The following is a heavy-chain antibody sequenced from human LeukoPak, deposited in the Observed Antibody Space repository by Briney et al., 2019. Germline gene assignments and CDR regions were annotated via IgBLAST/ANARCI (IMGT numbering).Heavy chain of an antibody. Sequence: PSETLSLTCTVSGYSISSGYHWGWIRQPPGKGLEWIGSIYHSGSTYYNPSLKSRVTISVDTSKNQFSLKLRSVTAADTAVYYCAIQWFGEFDYWGQGTLVTVSS. CDR1: GYSISSGYH. V-gene: IGHV4-38-2*02. D-gene: IGHD3-10*01. CDR2: IYHSGST. J-gene: IGHJ4*02. CDR3: AIQWFGEFDY.